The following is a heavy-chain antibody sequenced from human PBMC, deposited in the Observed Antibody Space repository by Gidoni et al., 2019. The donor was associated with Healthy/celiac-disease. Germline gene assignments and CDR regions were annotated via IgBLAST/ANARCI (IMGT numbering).Heavy chain of an antibody. J-gene: IGHJ5*02. CDR1: GGSFSGYY. CDR3: ARAILITGVVITKWGRAWFDP. Sequence: QVQLQQWGAGLLKPSETLSLTCAVYGGSFSGYYWSWIRQPPGKGLEWIGEINHSGSTNYNPSLKSRVTISVDTSKNQFSLKLSSVTAADTAVYYCARAILITGVVITKWGRAWFDPWGQGTLVTVSS. D-gene: IGHD3-3*01. V-gene: IGHV4-34*01. CDR2: INHSGST.